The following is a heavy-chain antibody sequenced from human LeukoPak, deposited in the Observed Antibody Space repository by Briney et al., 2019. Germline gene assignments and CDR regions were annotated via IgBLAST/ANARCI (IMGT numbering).Heavy chain of an antibody. CDR1: GGTFSNYV. CDR2: IIPIFGTA. CDR3: ARDDCCSTSCYPPRYYYMDV. Sequence: GSSVKVSCKASGGTFSNYVISWVRQAPGQGLEWMGGIIPIFGTANYAQKFQGRVTITADESTSTAYMELSSLRSEDTAVYYCARDDCCSTSCYPPRYYYMDVWGKGTTVTVTS. J-gene: IGHJ6*03. D-gene: IGHD2-2*01. V-gene: IGHV1-69*01.